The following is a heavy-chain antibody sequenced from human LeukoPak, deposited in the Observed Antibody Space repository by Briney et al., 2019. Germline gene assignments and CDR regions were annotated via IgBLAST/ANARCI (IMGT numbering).Heavy chain of an antibody. CDR2: ISAYNGNT. CDR3: ARDSSGWHYPGTN. D-gene: IGHD6-19*01. J-gene: IGHJ4*02. Sequence: ASVKVSCKTSGYTFTSYGITWVRQAPGQGLEWMGWISAYNGNTIYAQNLQGRVTMTTDTSTTTAYMELRSLRSDDTAVYYCARDSSGWHYPGTNWGQGTLVTVSS. CDR1: GYTFTSYG. V-gene: IGHV1-18*01.